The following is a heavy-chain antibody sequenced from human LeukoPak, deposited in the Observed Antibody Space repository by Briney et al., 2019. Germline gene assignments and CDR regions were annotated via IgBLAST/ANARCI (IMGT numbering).Heavy chain of an antibody. D-gene: IGHD6-13*01. CDR3: ARKEGGQLVNTRRWFDP. Sequence: SETLSLTCAVYNGSFSGYYWSWIRQTPGKGLEWIGEINHSGSTNYNLSLKSRVTISVATSKKQFSLKVRSVTAADTAVYYCARKEGGQLVNTRRWFDPWGQGTLVTVSS. CDR2: INHSGST. CDR1: NGSFSGYY. J-gene: IGHJ5*02. V-gene: IGHV4-34*01.